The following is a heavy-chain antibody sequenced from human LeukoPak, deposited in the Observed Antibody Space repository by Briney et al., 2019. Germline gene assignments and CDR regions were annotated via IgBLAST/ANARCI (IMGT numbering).Heavy chain of an antibody. V-gene: IGHV1-3*03. CDR3: ARGGKVVPAATDFDY. CDR2: INAGDGNT. D-gene: IGHD2-2*01. Sequence: GSSVKVSCKASGYTFTSYAMHWVRQAPGQRLEWMGWINAGDGNTKYSQEFQGRVTITRDTSASTAYMELSSLRSEDMAVYYCARGGKVVPAATDFDYWGQGTLVTVSS. J-gene: IGHJ4*02. CDR1: GYTFTSYA.